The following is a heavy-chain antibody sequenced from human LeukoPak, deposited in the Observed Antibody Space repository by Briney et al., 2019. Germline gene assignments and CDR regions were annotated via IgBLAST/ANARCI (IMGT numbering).Heavy chain of an antibody. V-gene: IGHV4-39*01. J-gene: IGHJ4*02. D-gene: IGHD1-26*01. CDR1: GASTSSSDYY. Sequence: SGTLSLTCTVSGASTSSSDYYWGWIRQPPGKGLEWIGSIYYSGSTHYNPSLKNRVTISVDTSKNQFSLKLSSVTAADTAVYYCARIVGTTDYFEYWGQGTLVTVSS. CDR2: IYYSGST. CDR3: ARIVGTTDYFEY.